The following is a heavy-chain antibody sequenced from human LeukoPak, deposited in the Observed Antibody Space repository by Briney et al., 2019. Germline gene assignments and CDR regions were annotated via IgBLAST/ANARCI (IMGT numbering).Heavy chain of an antibody. Sequence: SETLSLTCAVSGGSISSSNWWSWVRQPPGKGLEWIGEIYHSGSTNYNPSLKSRVTISVDKSKNQFSLKLSSVTAADTAVYYCARQFLSGYYGMDVWGQGTTVTVSS. D-gene: IGHD1-26*01. J-gene: IGHJ6*02. CDR3: ARQFLSGYYGMDV. CDR2: IYHSGST. V-gene: IGHV4-4*02. CDR1: GGSISSSNW.